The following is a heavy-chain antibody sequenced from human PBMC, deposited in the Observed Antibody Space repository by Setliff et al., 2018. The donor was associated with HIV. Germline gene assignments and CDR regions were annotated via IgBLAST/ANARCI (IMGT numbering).Heavy chain of an antibody. J-gene: IGHJ3*01. CDR3: ARARITMTGGRLEPYAFVR. V-gene: IGHV4-38-2*01. D-gene: IGHD3-22*01. CDR1: GYSISSGYY. Sequence: SETLSLTCAVSGYSISSGYYWGWIRQPPGKGLEWIGSIYHSGSTYYNPSLKSRVTISVDTSKNQLSLKLRSVTAADTAVYYCARARITMTGGRLEPYAFVRWGQGTKVTVSS. CDR2: IYHSGST.